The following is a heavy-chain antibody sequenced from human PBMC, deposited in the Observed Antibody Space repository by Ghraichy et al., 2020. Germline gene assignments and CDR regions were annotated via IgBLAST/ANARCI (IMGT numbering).Heavy chain of an antibody. CDR3: ARRTVFPYFDY. D-gene: IGHD2-21*01. CDR1: GGSISSSSYY. Sequence: SETLSLTCTVSGGSISSSSYYWGWIRQPPGKGLEWIGSIYYSGSTYYNPSLKSRVTISVDTSKNQFSLKLSSVTAADTAVYYCARRTVFPYFDYWGQGTLVTVSS. J-gene: IGHJ4*02. CDR2: IYYSGST. V-gene: IGHV4-39*01.